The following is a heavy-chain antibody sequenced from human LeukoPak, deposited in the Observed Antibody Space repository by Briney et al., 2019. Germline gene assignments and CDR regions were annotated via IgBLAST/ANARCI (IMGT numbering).Heavy chain of an antibody. J-gene: IGHJ3*01. CDR3: ATWSSSWSAFDL. V-gene: IGHV1-18*01. D-gene: IGHD6-13*01. CDR1: GYTFTSYG. Sequence: ASVKVSCKASGYTFTSYGISWVRQAPGQGLEWMGWISAYNGNTNYAQKLQGRVTMTTDTSTSTAYMELRSLRSDDTAVYYCATWSSSWSAFDLWGQGTMLVVSS. CDR2: ISAYNGNT.